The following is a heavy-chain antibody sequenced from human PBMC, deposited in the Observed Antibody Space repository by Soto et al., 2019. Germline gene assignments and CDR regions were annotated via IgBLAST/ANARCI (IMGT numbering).Heavy chain of an antibody. J-gene: IGHJ6*02. Sequence: QVQLQESGPGLVKPSQTLSLTCTVSGGSISSGDYYWSWIRQPPGKGLEWIGYIYYSGSTYYNPSLKSRVTISVDTSKNQFSLKLSSVTAADTAVYYCAREIPTVTQDYYYYGMDVWGQGTTVTVSS. D-gene: IGHD4-17*01. CDR1: GGSISSGDYY. CDR2: IYYSGST. V-gene: IGHV4-30-4*01. CDR3: AREIPTVTQDYYYYGMDV.